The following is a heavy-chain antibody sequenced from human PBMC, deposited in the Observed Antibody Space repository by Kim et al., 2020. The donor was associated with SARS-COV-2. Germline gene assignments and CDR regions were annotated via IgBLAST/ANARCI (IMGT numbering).Heavy chain of an antibody. D-gene: IGHD2-2*01. CDR2: IYYSGST. J-gene: IGHJ4*02. Sequence: SETLSLTCTVSGGSISSGDYYWSWIRQPPGKGLEWIGYIYYSGSTYYNPSLKSRVTISVDTSKNQFSLKLSSVTAADTAVYYCARGHCSSTSCYLYDYWGQGTLVTVSS. CDR3: ARGHCSSTSCYLYDY. V-gene: IGHV4-30-4*01. CDR1: GGSISSGDYY.